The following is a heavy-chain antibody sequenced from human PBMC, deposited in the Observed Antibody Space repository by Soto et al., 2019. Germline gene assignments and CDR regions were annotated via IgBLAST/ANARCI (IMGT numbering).Heavy chain of an antibody. CDR3: ARVQNGEQQLVRGNWFDP. CDR2: IYYSGST. CDR1: GGSISCYY. V-gene: IGHV4-59*01. Sequence: SETLSLTCTVSGGSISCYYWSWIRQPPGKGLEWIGYIYYSGSTNYNPSLKSRVTISVDTSKNQFSLKLSSVTAADTAVYYCARVQNGEQQLVRGNWFDPWGQGTLVTVSS. J-gene: IGHJ5*02. D-gene: IGHD6-13*01.